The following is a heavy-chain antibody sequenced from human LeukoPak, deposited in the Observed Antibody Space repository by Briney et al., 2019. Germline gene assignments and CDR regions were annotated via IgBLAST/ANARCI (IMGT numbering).Heavy chain of an antibody. CDR2: IIWDGVST. J-gene: IGHJ6*03. Sequence: GGSLRLSCAASGFTFINYWMHWVRQAPGKGLEWVSLIIWDGVSTYYADSVKGRFTISRDNSKNSLYLQMNSLRAEDPALYYCAKAALDEMATTGYYYYYMDVWGKETTVTVSS. D-gene: IGHD5-24*01. V-gene: IGHV3-43D*03. CDR3: AKAALDEMATTGYYYYYMDV. CDR1: GFTFINYW.